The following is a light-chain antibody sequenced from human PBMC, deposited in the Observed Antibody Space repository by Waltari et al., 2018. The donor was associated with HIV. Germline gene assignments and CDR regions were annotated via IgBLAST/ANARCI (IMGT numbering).Light chain of an antibody. J-gene: IGLJ2*01. CDR1: SSDVGSYNL. Sequence: ALTQPASVSGSFGQSITISCTGSSSDVGSYNLVSWYQHHPGKAPKLILYEVFKRPSGVSNRFSGSKSGNTASLTVSGLQAEDEGHYYCCSYAGSRIPFGGGTKLTVL. CDR3: CSYAGSRIP. V-gene: IGLV2-23*02. CDR2: EVF.